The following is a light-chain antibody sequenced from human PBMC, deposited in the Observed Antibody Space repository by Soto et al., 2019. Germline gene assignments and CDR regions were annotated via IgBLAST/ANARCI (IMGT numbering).Light chain of an antibody. CDR2: DAS. Sequence: DIQMTQSPSSLSVSVGDRVTITCRASETINTWLALYKQKPGKAPKILIYDASKLERGVPSRLSGSGSGAEFTLTISSLQPDDLATYYCQQYSSYPLTFGVGTKVE. CDR1: ETINTW. CDR3: QQYSSYPLT. J-gene: IGKJ4*01. V-gene: IGKV1-5*01.